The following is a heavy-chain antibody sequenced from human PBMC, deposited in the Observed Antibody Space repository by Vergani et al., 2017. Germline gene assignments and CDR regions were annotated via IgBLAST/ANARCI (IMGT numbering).Heavy chain of an antibody. CDR3: AKKGGSLYYYGVDG. J-gene: IGHJ6*02. CDR1: GYTFGHFD. D-gene: IGHD1-26*01. CDR2: IRYDGSNP. V-gene: IGHV3-30*02. Sequence: QEQLLQSGGGVVQPGGSLRLSCIRSGYTFGHFDMHWVRQAPGKGLAWVAFIRYDGSNPQYIDSVKGRFTISRDNSKDTLFLQMNCLSPEDTGTYFCAKKGGSLYYYGVDGWGQGTTITVSS.